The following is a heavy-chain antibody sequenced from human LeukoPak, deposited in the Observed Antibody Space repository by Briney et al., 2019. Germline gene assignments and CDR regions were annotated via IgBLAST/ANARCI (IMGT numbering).Heavy chain of an antibody. CDR3: ARAPGLYYFDS. J-gene: IGHJ4*02. Sequence: PGGSLRLSCAASGFTFSGCAMSWVRQAPGQGLEWVSAISDSGGNTYYADSVKGRFTISRDNSKNTLYLQMNSLRAEDTAVYYCARAPGLYYFDSWGQGTLVTVSS. CDR1: GFTFSGCA. V-gene: IGHV3-23*01. D-gene: IGHD2-2*01. CDR2: ISDSGGNT.